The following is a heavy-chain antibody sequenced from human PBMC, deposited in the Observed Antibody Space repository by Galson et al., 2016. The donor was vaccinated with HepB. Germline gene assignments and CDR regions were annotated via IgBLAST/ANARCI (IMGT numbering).Heavy chain of an antibody. CDR2: SYADGRT. CDR3: ATILGYCRGGICYRDY. D-gene: IGHD2-15*01. CDR1: GFIVSNAY. V-gene: IGHV3-53*01. J-gene: IGHJ4*02. Sequence: SLRLSCAASGFIVSNAYMNWVRQAPGKGLEWLSVSYADGRTYYAESVRGRFTISRDNSKNTLYLQMHSLGAEDTAVYYCATILGYCRGGICYRDYWGQGTLVTVSS.